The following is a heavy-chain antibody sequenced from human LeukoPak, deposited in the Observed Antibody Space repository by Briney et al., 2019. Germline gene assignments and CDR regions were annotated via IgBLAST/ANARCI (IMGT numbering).Heavy chain of an antibody. CDR2: IYHSGST. V-gene: IGHV4-38-2*01. Sequence: ASETLSLTCAVSGYSISSGYYWGWIRQPPGKGLEWIGSIYHSGSTYYSPSLKSRVTISVDTSKNQFSLKLSSVTAADTAVYYCARTRPDLYYYDSSGDAFDIWGQGTMVTVSS. CDR1: GYSISSGYY. J-gene: IGHJ3*02. CDR3: ARTRPDLYYYDSSGDAFDI. D-gene: IGHD3-22*01.